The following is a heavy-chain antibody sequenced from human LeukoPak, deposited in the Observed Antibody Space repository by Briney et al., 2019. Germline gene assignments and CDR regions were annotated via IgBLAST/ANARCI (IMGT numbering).Heavy chain of an antibody. D-gene: IGHD2-2*01. J-gene: IGHJ4*02. CDR2: INHSGST. Sequence: PSETLSLTCAVYGGSFSGYYWSWIRQPPGKGLEWIGEINHSGSTSYNPSLKSRVTISVDTSKNQFSLKLSSVTAADTAVYYCARVYCSSTSCSSPNDYWGQGTLVTVSS. CDR1: GGSFSGYY. CDR3: ARVYCSSTSCSSPNDY. V-gene: IGHV4-34*01.